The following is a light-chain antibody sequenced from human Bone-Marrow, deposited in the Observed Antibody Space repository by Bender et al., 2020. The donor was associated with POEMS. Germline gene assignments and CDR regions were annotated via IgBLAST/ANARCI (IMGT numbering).Light chain of an antibody. CDR1: SSNIGSYY. CDR2: DNN. CDR3: GAWDSSLSAGV. V-gene: IGLV1-51*01. J-gene: IGLJ3*02. Sequence: QSVLTQPPSVSAAPGQKVTISCSGSSSNIGSYYVSWYHQLPGTAPKLLIYDNNKRPSGIPDRFSGSKSGTSATLGITGLQTGDEADYYCGAWDSSLSAGVFGGGTKLTVL.